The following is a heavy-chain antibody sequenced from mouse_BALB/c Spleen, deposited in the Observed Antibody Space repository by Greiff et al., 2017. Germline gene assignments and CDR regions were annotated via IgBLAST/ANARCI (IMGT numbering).Heavy chain of an antibody. CDR1: GFTFSSFG. J-gene: IGHJ4*01. V-gene: IGHV5-17*02. CDR2: ISSGSSTI. D-gene: IGHD1-1*01. Sequence: EVKLMESGGGLVQPGGSRKLSCAASGFTFSSFGMHWVRQAPEKGLEWVAYISSGSSTIYYADTVKGRFTISRDNPKNTLFLQMTSLRSEDTAMYYCARSGSSPHYYAMDYWGQGTSVTVSS. CDR3: ARSGSSPHYYAMDY.